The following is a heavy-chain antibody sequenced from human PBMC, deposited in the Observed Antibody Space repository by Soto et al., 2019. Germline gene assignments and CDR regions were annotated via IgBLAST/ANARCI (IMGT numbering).Heavy chain of an antibody. CDR2: IWYDGSNK. CDR3: TKDGYNYVH. D-gene: IGHD5-12*01. Sequence: PGGSLRLSCAASGFTFSSYGMHWVRQAPGKGLEWVAVIWYDGSNKYYADSVKGRFTISRDNSKNTVYLQMNSLRPEDTAVYYCTKDGYNYVHCGQGTLVTVSS. V-gene: IGHV3-33*06. CDR1: GFTFSSYG. J-gene: IGHJ4*02.